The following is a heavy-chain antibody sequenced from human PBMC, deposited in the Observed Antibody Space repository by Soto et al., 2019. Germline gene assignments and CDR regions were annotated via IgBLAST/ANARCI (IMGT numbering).Heavy chain of an antibody. D-gene: IGHD3-10*01. J-gene: IGHJ4*02. CDR2: IYYGGST. CDR1: GGSISSYY. Sequence: TSETLSLTSTVSGGSISSYYGSWIRQPPGKGLEWIGYIYYGGSTNFNPSLKSRVTISVDTSKNQFSLKLTSVTAADTAVYYCARSAPSGSYSPPDYWGQGTLVTVSS. V-gene: IGHV4-59*01. CDR3: ARSAPSGSYSPPDY.